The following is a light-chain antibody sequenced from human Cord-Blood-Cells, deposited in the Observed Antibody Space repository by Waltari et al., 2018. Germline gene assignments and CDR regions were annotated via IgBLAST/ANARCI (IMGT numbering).Light chain of an antibody. CDR3: QQRPHWPPWT. CDR2: DAS. J-gene: IGKJ1*01. Sequence: EIVLTQSPATLSLSPGERATLSCRSVQSVCSYLAWYQQKPGQAPRLLIYDASNRATGIPARFSGSGSGTDFTLTISSLEPEDFAVYYCQQRPHWPPWTFGQGTKVEI. V-gene: IGKV3-11*01. CDR1: QSVCSY.